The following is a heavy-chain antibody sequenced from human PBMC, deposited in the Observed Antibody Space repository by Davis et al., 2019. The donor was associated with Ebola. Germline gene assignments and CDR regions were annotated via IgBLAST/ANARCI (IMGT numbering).Heavy chain of an antibody. D-gene: IGHD2-15*01. CDR2: ISPYNGNT. Sequence: ASVKVSCKASGYTFISYGITWVRQAPGQGLEWMGWISPYNGNTNSAQKVQDRVTMTTDTSTSTTYMELSRLRSDDTAVYYCARVEGDIVVVVAAFDYWGQGTLVTVSS. J-gene: IGHJ4*02. CDR1: GYTFISYG. CDR3: ARVEGDIVVVVAAFDY. V-gene: IGHV1-18*04.